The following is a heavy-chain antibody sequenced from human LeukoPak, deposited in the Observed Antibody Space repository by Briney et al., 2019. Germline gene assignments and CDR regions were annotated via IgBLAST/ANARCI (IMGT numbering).Heavy chain of an antibody. D-gene: IGHD5-18*01. J-gene: IGHJ4*02. CDR2: INPSGGST. CDR1: GYTFTSYY. Sequence: ASVKVSCKASGYTFTSYYMHWVRQAPGQGLEWMGIINPSGGSTSYAQKFQGRVTMTRDMSTSTVYMELSSLRSEDTAVFYCAKDRAWLQFWSWGQGTLVTVSS. CDR3: AKDRAWLQFWS. V-gene: IGHV1-46*01.